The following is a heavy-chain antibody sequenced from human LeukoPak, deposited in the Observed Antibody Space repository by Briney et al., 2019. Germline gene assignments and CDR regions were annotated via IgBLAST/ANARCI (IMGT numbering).Heavy chain of an antibody. CDR3: ARGSMVRGIGDDAFDI. V-gene: IGHV3-33*01. CDR2: IWYDGSNK. J-gene: IGHJ3*02. CDR1: GFTFSTYG. D-gene: IGHD3-10*01. Sequence: GGSLRLSCAASGFTFSTYGMHWVRQAPGKGLEWVAVIWYDGSNKYYADSVKGRFTISRDNSKNTLYLQMNSLRAEDTAVYYCARGSMVRGIGDDAFDIWGQGTMVTVSS.